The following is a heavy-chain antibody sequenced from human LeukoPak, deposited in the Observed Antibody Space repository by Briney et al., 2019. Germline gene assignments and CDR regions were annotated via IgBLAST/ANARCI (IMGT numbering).Heavy chain of an antibody. J-gene: IGHJ4*02. CDR1: GGSFSGYY. V-gene: IGHV4-34*01. Sequence: SETLSLTCAVYGGSFSGYYWSWIRQPPGKGLEWIGEINHSGSTNYNPSLKSRVTISVDTSKNQFSLKLSSVTAADTAVYYCARVFRGSYGYWGQGTLVTVSS. CDR3: ARVFRGSYGY. D-gene: IGHD5-12*01. CDR2: INHSGST.